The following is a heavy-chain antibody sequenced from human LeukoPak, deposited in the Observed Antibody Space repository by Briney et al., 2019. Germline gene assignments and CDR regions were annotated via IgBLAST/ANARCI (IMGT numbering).Heavy chain of an antibody. CDR3: AKGRYYYDSSDAFEI. J-gene: IGHJ3*02. CDR1: GFTFNNYA. D-gene: IGHD3-22*01. V-gene: IGHV3-23*01. Sequence: GGSLRLSCAASGFTFNNYAMSWVRQAPGKGLEWVSAISGSGGSTYYADSVKGRFTISRDNSKNTLYLQMNSLRAEDTAVYHCAKGRYYYDSSDAFEIWGQGTMVTVSS. CDR2: ISGSGGST.